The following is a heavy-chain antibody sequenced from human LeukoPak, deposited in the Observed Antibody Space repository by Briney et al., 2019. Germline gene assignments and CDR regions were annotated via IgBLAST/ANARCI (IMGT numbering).Heavy chain of an antibody. V-gene: IGHV4-39*01. Sequence: SETLSLTCSVSRDSLSSTGRCCFWDWIRQPPGKGLGWIGTIYHSATTYYTPALKSRVALSVDTSRHQFSLRLTSVTAADTAVYYCARRLGVETYFDHWGQGILVTVSS. CDR2: IYHSATT. CDR1: RDSLSSTGRCCF. CDR3: ARRLGVETYFDH. D-gene: IGHD3-10*01. J-gene: IGHJ4*02.